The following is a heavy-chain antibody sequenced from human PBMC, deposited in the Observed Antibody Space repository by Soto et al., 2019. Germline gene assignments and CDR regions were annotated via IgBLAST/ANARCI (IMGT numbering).Heavy chain of an antibody. CDR2: IIPIFGTA. V-gene: IGHV1-69*13. J-gene: IGHJ6*02. Sequence: SGKVDCNTSGGTFSSHAISWVRQAPGQGLEWMGGIIPIFGTANYAQKFQGRVTITADESTSTAYMELSSLRSEDTAVYYCASSLTLYGSGSYLHGMDVWGQGTTVTVSS. CDR1: GGTFSSHA. D-gene: IGHD3-10*01. CDR3: ASSLTLYGSGSYLHGMDV.